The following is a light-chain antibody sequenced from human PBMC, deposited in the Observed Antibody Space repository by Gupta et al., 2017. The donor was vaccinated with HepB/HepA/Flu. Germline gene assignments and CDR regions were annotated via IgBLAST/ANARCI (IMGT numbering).Light chain of an antibody. CDR2: DVS. CDR1: SSDVGGYNY. CDR3: CSYEGSNTSPWV. Sequence: QSALTQPRSVSGSPGPSVTISCTGTSSDVGGYNYVSWYQQHPGKAPTLMIYDVSKRRSGGPDRFSGSKSGTTDALTIPRLQAEEEADYDYCSYEGSNTSPWVFGGGTKLTVL. V-gene: IGLV2-11*01. J-gene: IGLJ3*02.